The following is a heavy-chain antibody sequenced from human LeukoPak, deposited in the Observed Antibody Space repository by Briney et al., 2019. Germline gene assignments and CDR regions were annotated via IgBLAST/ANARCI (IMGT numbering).Heavy chain of an antibody. CDR1: GFTFSSYA. CDR2: ISYDGSNK. Sequence: GGSLRLSCAASGFTFSSYAMHWVRQAPGKGLEWVEVISYDGSNKYYADSVKGRFTISRDNSKDTLYLQMNSLRAEDTAVYYCARGGSYLSAFDIWGQGTMVTVSS. CDR3: ARGGSYLSAFDI. J-gene: IGHJ3*02. D-gene: IGHD1-26*01. V-gene: IGHV3-30*14.